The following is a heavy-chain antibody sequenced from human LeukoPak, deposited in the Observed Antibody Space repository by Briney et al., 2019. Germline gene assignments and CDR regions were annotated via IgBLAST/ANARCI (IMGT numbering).Heavy chain of an antibody. CDR1: GFTFSSYW. CDR2: IKRDGKEK. CDR3: ARDGASSWYA. J-gene: IGHJ5*02. V-gene: IGHV3-7*01. D-gene: IGHD6-13*01. Sequence: GGSLRLSCVASGFTFSSYWMSWVRQAPGKGLEWVANIKRDGKEKHYVDSVKGRFTISRDNARNSLYLQMSSLRAEDTAVYYCARDGASSWYAWGQGTLVTVSS.